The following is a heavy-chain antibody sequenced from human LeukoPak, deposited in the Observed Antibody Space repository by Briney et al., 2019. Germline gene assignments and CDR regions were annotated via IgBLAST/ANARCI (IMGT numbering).Heavy chain of an antibody. CDR2: IYASRCS. CDR3: ASRKRGYYDILTGYSADAFDI. J-gene: IGHJ3*02. CDR1: GVSISSNYNY. D-gene: IGHD3-9*01. Sequence: SETLSLTCAASGVSISSNYNYWSWIPQPAGKGLDWIGCIYASRCSNYNPSLKSRVTISVDTSKNQFSLKLSSVTAADTAVYYCASRKRGYYDILTGYSADAFDIWGQGTMVTVSS. V-gene: IGHV4-61*02.